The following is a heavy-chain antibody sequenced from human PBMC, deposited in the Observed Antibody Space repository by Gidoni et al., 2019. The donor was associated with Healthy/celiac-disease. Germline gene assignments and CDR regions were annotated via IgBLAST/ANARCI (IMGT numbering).Heavy chain of an antibody. CDR1: GGTFSSYT. J-gene: IGHJ4*02. V-gene: IGHV1-69*08. D-gene: IGHD5-18*01. CDR3: ARDRQHGYSSRILAYYFDY. CDR2: IIPILGIA. Sequence: QVQLVQSGAEVKKPGSSVKVSCKASGGTFSSYTISWVRQAPGQGLEWMGRIIPILGIANYAQKFQGRVTITADKSTSTAYMELSSLRSEDTAVYYCARDRQHGYSSRILAYYFDYWGQGTLVTVSS.